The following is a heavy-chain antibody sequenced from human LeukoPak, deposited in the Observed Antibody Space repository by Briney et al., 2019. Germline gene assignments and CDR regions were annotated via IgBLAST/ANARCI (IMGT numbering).Heavy chain of an antibody. D-gene: IGHD6-13*01. Sequence: GSLRLSCVASGFTFSSYAMSWVRQAPGKGLEWVSGISGSGGNTYYADSVRGRFTISRDNSKSTLYLQMNSLRAEDTAVYYCAKDRYSGLNTIDYWGQGTLVTVSS. CDR2: ISGSGGNT. V-gene: IGHV3-23*01. CDR1: GFTFSSYA. J-gene: IGHJ4*02. CDR3: AKDRYSGLNTIDY.